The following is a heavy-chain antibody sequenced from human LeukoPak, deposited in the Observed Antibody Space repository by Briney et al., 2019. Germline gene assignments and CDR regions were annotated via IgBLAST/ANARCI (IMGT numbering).Heavy chain of an antibody. Sequence: PPGGSLRLSCAASGFSFSGSAIHWVRQASGKGLEWVGRISSKVNSYATAYAASVKGRFTISRDNSKNTAYLQMNSLKTEDTAVYYCTGYDFGDYASAYWGQGTLVTVSS. J-gene: IGHJ4*02. CDR3: TGYDFGDYASAY. CDR1: GFSFSGSA. D-gene: IGHD4-17*01. CDR2: ISSKVNSYAT. V-gene: IGHV3-73*01.